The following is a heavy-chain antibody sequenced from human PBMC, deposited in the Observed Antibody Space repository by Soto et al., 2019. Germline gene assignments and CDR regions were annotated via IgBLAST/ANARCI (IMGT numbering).Heavy chain of an antibody. D-gene: IGHD3-10*01. CDR3: AKERLGRGIDY. Sequence: EVFLLDSGGGLVQPGGSLRLSCAASGFTFSNYAMTWVHQAPGKGPEWISTVNNGGGGTYYADSVKGRFTISRDNSKNTLYLQVSSLRAEDTAVYYCAKERLGRGIDYWGQGILVTVSS. CDR1: GFTFSNYA. CDR2: VNNGGGGT. J-gene: IGHJ4*02. V-gene: IGHV3-23*01.